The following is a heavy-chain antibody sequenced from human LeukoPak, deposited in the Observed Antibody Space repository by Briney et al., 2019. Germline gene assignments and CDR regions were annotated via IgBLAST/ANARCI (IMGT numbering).Heavy chain of an antibody. V-gene: IGHV4-59*08. Sequence: SETLSLTCTVSGGSISSYYWSWIRQPPGEGLEWIGYIYYSGSTNYNPSLKSRVTISVDTSKNQFSLKLSSVTAADTAVYYCARSQLWQNFDYWGQGTLVTVSS. J-gene: IGHJ4*02. CDR3: ARSQLWQNFDY. CDR1: GGSISSYY. D-gene: IGHD5-18*01. CDR2: IYYSGST.